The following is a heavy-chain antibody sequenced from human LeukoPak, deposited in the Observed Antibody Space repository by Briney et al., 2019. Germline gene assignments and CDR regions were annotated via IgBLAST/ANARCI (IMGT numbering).Heavy chain of an antibody. Sequence: ASVKVSCKASGYTFTNYGVSWVRQAPGQGLEWMGWISGYNGYTNYAQKFQFRVTMTTDTSTSTAYMVLRSLTSDDTAVYYCARDKAVTTELTQYFHHWGQGTLVTVSS. J-gene: IGHJ1*01. V-gene: IGHV1-18*01. CDR3: ARDKAVTTELTQYFHH. CDR1: GYTFTNYG. D-gene: IGHD4-11*01. CDR2: ISGYNGYT.